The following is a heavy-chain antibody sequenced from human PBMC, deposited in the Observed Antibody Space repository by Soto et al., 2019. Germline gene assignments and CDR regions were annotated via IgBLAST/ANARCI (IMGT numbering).Heavy chain of an antibody. CDR1: GFTFGDYA. J-gene: IGHJ5*02. D-gene: IGHD3-10*01. CDR2: IRSKAYGGTT. Sequence: EVQLVESGGGLVQPGRSLRLSCTASGFTFGDYAMSWVRQAPGKGLEWVGFIRSKAYGGTTEYAASVKGRFTISRDDSKRIAYLQMNRLKTEDTAVYYCTRSPMVRGVIIGWFDPWGEGTLVTVS. CDR3: TRSPMVRGVIIGWFDP. V-gene: IGHV3-49*04.